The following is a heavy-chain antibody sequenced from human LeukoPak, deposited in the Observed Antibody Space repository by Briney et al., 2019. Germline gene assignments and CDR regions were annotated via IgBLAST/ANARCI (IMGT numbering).Heavy chain of an antibody. CDR3: ARHSDSSGYWSHGMDV. V-gene: IGHV4-59*08. D-gene: IGHD3-22*01. CDR2: IYYSGYT. J-gene: IGHJ6*02. CDR1: GGSISSYY. Sequence: SETLSLTCTVSGGSISSYYWSWIRQPPGKGLEWIGYIYYSGYTNYNPSLKSRVTISVDTSKNQFSLKLSSVTAADTAVYYCARHSDSSGYWSHGMDVWGQGTTVTASS.